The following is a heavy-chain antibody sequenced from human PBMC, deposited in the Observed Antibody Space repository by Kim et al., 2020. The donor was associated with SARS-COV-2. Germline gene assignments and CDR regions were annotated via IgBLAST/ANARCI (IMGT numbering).Heavy chain of an antibody. Sequence: IGYADSVKGRFTISRDNAKNSLYLQMNSLRADDTALYYCATWAYTYFFDYWGQGTLVTVSS. V-gene: IGHV3-9*01. D-gene: IGHD1-26*01. CDR3: ATWAYTYFFDY. J-gene: IGHJ4*02. CDR2: I.